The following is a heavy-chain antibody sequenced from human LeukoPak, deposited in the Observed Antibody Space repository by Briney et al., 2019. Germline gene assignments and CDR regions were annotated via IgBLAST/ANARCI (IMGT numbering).Heavy chain of an antibody. CDR1: GFTFTSYG. J-gene: IGHJ5*01. D-gene: IGHD3-22*01. Sequence: ASVQVSCTASGFTFTSYGFNWVRQAPGQGLEWLGWISAYNGNTNYAQNFQDRVTMSTVTSTRTAYLELRSLRSDDTAVYYCARDPLGWDGSGYYYGGLDSWGQGTLVTVSS. V-gene: IGHV1-18*01. CDR2: ISAYNGNT. CDR3: ARDPLGWDGSGYYYGGLDS.